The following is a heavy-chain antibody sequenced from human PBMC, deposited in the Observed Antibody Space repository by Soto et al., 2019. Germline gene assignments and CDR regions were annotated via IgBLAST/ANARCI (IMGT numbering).Heavy chain of an antibody. J-gene: IGHJ4*02. CDR2: ISYSGST. CDR3: ARQSYSFGPSNFDY. D-gene: IGHD5-18*01. Sequence: SETLSLTCTVSGGSISSSTYYSAWIRQPPGKGLEWIGSISYSGSTSHNLSLKSRTTISVDTSKNQFSLKLSSVTAADTAVYYCARQSYSFGPSNFDYWGQGALVTVSS. V-gene: IGHV4-39*01. CDR1: GGSISSSTYY.